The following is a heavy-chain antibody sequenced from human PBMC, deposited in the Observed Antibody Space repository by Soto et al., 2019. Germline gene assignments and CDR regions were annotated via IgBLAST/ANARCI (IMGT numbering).Heavy chain of an antibody. D-gene: IGHD3-9*01. Sequence: GESLKISCKGSGYSFTSYWISWVRQMPGKGLEWMGRIDPSDSYTNYSPSFQGHVTISADKSISTAYLQWSSLKASDTAMYYCARHPLRYFDWLLFRDPWGQGTLVTVSS. J-gene: IGHJ5*02. V-gene: IGHV5-10-1*01. CDR1: GYSFTSYW. CDR3: ARHPLRYFDWLLFRDP. CDR2: IDPSDSYT.